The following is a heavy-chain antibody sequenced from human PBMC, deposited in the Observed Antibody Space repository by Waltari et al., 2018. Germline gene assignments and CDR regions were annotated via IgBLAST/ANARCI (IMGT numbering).Heavy chain of an antibody. CDR1: GGSIGTYY. CDR3: ASTLMNYYDSSGRYGDYFDY. V-gene: IGHV4-59*01. D-gene: IGHD3-22*01. Sequence: QVQLQESGPGLVKPSETLSLTCNVSGGSIGTYYWSWVRQSPGKGLEWIGFTLNGGTTKYNPSLKGRVNISLDTSKDQIPLKLGSVTAADTAVYYCASTLMNYYDSSGRYGDYFDYWGQGTLVIVSS. J-gene: IGHJ4*02. CDR2: TLNGGTT.